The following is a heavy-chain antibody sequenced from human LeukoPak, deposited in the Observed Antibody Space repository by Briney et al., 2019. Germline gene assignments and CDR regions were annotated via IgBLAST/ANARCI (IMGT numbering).Heavy chain of an antibody. CDR1: GFTFSSYG. V-gene: IGHV3-30*02. CDR3: AKLISPYDY. CDR2: IRYDGNNK. J-gene: IGHJ4*02. Sequence: GGSLRLSCAASGFTFSSYGMHWVRQAPGKGLEWVAFIRYDGNNKYYADSVKGRFTISRDNSKNTVYLQMNSLRAEDTAVYYCAKLISPYDYWGQGTLVLVSS.